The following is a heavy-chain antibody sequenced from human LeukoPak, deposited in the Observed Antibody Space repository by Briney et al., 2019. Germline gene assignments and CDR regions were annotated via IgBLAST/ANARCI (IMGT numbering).Heavy chain of an antibody. D-gene: IGHD6-13*01. V-gene: IGHV5-10-1*01. CDR1: GYSFTNYL. CDR3: YRHGVRVAAGGY. J-gene: IGHJ4*02. Sequence: GESLKISCKGSGYSFTNYLISLGRPMPGEGLGLGGSIDPSDSYTNYSSFFQGHVTISAAKSIRTAYLQWSSLKASDTAMYYCYRHGVRVAAGGYWGQGTLVTVSS. CDR2: IDPSDSYT.